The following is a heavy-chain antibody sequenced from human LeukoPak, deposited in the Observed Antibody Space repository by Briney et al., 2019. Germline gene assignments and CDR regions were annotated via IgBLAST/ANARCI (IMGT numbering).Heavy chain of an antibody. V-gene: IGHV4-31*03. CDR3: ARGAGNFDL. CDR2: IYYSGST. CDR1: GGSISSGGYY. J-gene: IGHJ2*01. D-gene: IGHD3-10*01. Sequence: SETLSLTCTVSGGSISSGGYYWSWIRQHPGKGLEWIGYIYYSGSTYYNPSLKSRLTISVDTSENQFPLKLTSVTAADTAVYYCARGAGNFDLWGRGTLVTVSS.